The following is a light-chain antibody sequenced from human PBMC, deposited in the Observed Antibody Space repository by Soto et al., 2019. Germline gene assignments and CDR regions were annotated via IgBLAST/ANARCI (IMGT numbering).Light chain of an antibody. CDR3: QTWGTGIQV. Sequence: QPVLTQLPSASASLGASVKLTCTLSSGHSSYAIAWHQQQPEKGPRYLMKLNSDGSHSQGDGIPDRFSGSSSGAERYLTISSLQSEDEADYYCQTWGTGIQVFGGGTKLTVL. CDR1: SGHSSYA. J-gene: IGLJ2*01. CDR2: LNSDGSH. V-gene: IGLV4-69*01.